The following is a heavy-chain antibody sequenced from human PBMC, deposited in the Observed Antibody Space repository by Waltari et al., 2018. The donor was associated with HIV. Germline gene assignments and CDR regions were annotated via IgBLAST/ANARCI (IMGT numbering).Heavy chain of an antibody. D-gene: IGHD3-10*01. Sequence: QVTLKESGPALLKPTDTLTLTCTFSGVSVNSNGMRVSWIRQPPGKALEWLARIDWDDDKFYTTSLEGRLTISKDTSKNQVVLTMTNVDPVDTATYYCARFMGAFDIWGQGTMVTVSS. CDR1: GVSVNSNGMR. CDR2: IDWDDDK. J-gene: IGHJ3*02. CDR3: ARFMGAFDI. V-gene: IGHV2-70*04.